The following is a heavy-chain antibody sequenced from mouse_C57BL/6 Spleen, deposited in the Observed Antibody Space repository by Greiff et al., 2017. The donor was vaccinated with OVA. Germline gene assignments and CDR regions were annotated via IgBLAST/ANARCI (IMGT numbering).Heavy chain of an antibody. Sequence: EVKLMESGGGLVQSGRSLRLSCATSGFTFSDFYMEWVRQAPGKGLEWIAASRNKANDYTTEYSASVKGRFIVSRDTSQSILYLQMNALRAEDTAIYYCARDRTGTRYFDVWGTGTTVTVSS. CDR1: GFTFSDFY. J-gene: IGHJ1*03. D-gene: IGHD4-1*01. CDR2: SRNKANDYTT. V-gene: IGHV7-1*01. CDR3: ARDRTGTRYFDV.